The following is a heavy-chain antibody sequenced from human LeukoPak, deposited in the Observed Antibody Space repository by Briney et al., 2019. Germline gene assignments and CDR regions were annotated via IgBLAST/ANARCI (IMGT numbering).Heavy chain of an antibody. J-gene: IGHJ4*02. Sequence: PSETLSLTCAVYGGSFSGYCWSWIRQSPGKGLEWIGDIYYSGNAYYNPSLKSRITISIDTSKRQFSLKLSSVTAADTAVYFCARGYRSGLAGYWGQGTLVTVSS. CDR2: IYYSGNA. V-gene: IGHV4-59*08. CDR3: ARGYRSGLAGY. D-gene: IGHD3-22*01. CDR1: GGSFSGYC.